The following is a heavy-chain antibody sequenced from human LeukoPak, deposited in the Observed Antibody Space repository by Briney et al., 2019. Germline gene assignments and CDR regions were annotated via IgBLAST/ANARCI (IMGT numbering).Heavy chain of an antibody. CDR2: IRQDGSEK. J-gene: IGHJ4*01. V-gene: IGHV3-7*01. D-gene: IGHD6-13*01. Sequence: GGSLRLXCEVSGFTFTDYWMNWVRQAPGKVPEWVASIRQDGSEKTYVDSVKGRFTISRDNTKNSLSLQLNGLRAEDTAVYYCARDGTAAGLYFHLWGQGTLVTVSS. CDR1: GFTFTDYW. CDR3: ARDGTAAGLYFHL.